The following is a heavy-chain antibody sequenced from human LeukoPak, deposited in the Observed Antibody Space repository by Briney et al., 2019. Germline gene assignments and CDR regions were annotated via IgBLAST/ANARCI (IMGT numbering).Heavy chain of an antibody. D-gene: IGHD1-26*01. V-gene: IGHV3-21*01. CDR3: ARVPGSYAYFDY. CDR1: GFTFSSYS. CDR2: ISSSSSYI. Sequence: GGSLRLSCAASGFTFSSYSMNWVRQAPGKGLEWVSSISSSSSYIYYADSVKGRFTISRDNAKNSLYLQMDSLRVEDTAEYYCARVPGSYAYFDYWGQGSLVTVSS. J-gene: IGHJ4*02.